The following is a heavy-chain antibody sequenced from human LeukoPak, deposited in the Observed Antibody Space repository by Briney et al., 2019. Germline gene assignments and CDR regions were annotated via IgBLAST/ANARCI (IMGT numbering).Heavy chain of an antibody. V-gene: IGHV3-43D*03. CDR2: ISWDGGST. CDR1: GFTFDDYA. CDR3: AKDFGHSYGYFFDY. D-gene: IGHD5-18*01. J-gene: IGHJ4*02. Sequence: GGSLRLSCAASGFTFDDYAMHWVRHAPGKGLEWVSPISWDGGSTYYADSVKGRFTISRDNSKNSLYLQMNSLRAEDTALYYCAKDFGHSYGYFFDYWGQGTLVTVSS.